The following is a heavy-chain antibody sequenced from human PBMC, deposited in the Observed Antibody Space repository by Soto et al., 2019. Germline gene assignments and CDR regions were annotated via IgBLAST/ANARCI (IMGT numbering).Heavy chain of an antibody. V-gene: IGHV4-59*12. Sequence: PSETLSLTCSVSGASINNDYWNWIRQPPGQGLEWIGYVYYSGSTNYNPSLKSRVTISKDTSRNQFSLRLSSVIAADTAVYYCARSPDYYSEYFQEWGQGTLVTVSS. CDR3: ARSPDYYSEYFQE. D-gene: IGHD1-26*01. J-gene: IGHJ1*01. CDR1: GASINNDY. CDR2: VYYSGST.